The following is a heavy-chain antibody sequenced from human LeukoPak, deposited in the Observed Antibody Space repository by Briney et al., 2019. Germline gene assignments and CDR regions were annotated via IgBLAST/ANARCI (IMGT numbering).Heavy chain of an antibody. J-gene: IGHJ4*02. CDR2: INPSGGSI. D-gene: IGHD5-24*01. CDR3: ARVREMTTPYFDY. Sequence: ASVTVSCKASGYTFTSYGISWVRQAPGQGLEWMGLINPSGGSINYAQKFQGRVTMTRDTATSTVYMELSSLRSEDTAVYYCARVREMTTPYFDYWGQGTLVTVSS. CDR1: GYTFTSYG. V-gene: IGHV1-46*01.